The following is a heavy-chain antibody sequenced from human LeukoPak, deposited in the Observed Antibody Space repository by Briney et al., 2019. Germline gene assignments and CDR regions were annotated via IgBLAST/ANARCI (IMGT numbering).Heavy chain of an antibody. CDR1: GYTLTELS. D-gene: IGHD6-19*01. CDR3: AREGYSSGWYSFDY. CDR2: ISAYNGNT. J-gene: IGHJ4*02. Sequence: ASVKVSCKVSGYTLTELSMHWVRQAPGQGLEWMGWISAYNGNTNYAQKLQGRVTMTTDTSTSTAYMELRSLRSDDTAVYYCAREGYSSGWYSFDYWGQGTLVTVSS. V-gene: IGHV1-18*01.